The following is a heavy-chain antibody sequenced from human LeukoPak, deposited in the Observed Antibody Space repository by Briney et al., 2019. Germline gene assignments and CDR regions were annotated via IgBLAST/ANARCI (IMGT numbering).Heavy chain of an antibody. CDR3: AKDRTKPEY. CDR1: GFTFSNYD. CDR2: ISGSGGST. J-gene: IGHJ4*02. D-gene: IGHD1-1*01. V-gene: IGHV3-23*01. Sequence: GGSLRLSCAASGFTFSNYDMGWVRQAPGKGLEWVSAISGSGGSTYYADSVKGRFTISRGNSKNTLYLQMNSLRAEDTAVYYCAKDRTKPEYWGQGTLVTVSS.